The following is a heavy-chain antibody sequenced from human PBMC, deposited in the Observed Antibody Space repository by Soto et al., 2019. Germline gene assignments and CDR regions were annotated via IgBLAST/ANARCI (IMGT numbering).Heavy chain of an antibody. V-gene: IGHV4-4*07. CDR3: ARDQSGAADF. CDR1: GDSMSTYY. CDR2: ISATGTT. J-gene: IGHJ3*01. D-gene: IGHD7-27*01. Sequence: SETLSLTFTVSGDSMSTYYWTWIRQSAEKGLEWIGRISATGTTTYIPSLKSRITLSVDTSQNEVSLNLKFVTAADTAVYFCARDQSGAADFWGPGTLVTVSS.